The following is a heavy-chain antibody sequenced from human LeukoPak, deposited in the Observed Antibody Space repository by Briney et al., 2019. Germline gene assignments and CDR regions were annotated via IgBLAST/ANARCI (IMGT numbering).Heavy chain of an antibody. CDR1: GASVTSGGYY. V-gene: IGHV4-39*01. D-gene: IGHD4-17*01. CDR2: IYQSGSS. J-gene: IGHJ4*02. Sequence: PSETLSLTCSVSGASVTSGGYYWAWIRQPPGERPEYIGSIYQSGSSYYNPSLKSRVTTSLETSKNQFSLRVTSVTAADTAVYYCAMTIGFYGRSRFDSWGQGLLVTVSS. CDR3: AMTIGFYGRSRFDS.